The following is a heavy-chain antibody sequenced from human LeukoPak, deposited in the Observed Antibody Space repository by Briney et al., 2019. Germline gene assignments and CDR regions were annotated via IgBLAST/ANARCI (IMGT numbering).Heavy chain of an antibody. V-gene: IGHV4-59*01. Sequence: SETLSLTCTVSGGSISSYYWSWIRQPPGKGLEWIGYIYYSGSTNYNPSLKSRVTMSVDTSKNQFSLKLSSVTAADTAVYYCARAVYCSGGSCYPGRYNWFDPWGQGTLVTVSS. J-gene: IGHJ5*02. CDR2: IYYSGST. CDR3: ARAVYCSGGSCYPGRYNWFDP. CDR1: GGSISSYY. D-gene: IGHD2-15*01.